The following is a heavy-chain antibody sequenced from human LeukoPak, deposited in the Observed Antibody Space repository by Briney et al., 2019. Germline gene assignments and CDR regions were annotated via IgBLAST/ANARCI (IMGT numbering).Heavy chain of an antibody. CDR2: IYSGGGT. J-gene: IGHJ4*02. D-gene: IGHD5-24*01. Sequence: GGSLRLSCAASGFTVSSYYMSWVRQAPGKGLEWVSIIYSGGGTYYADSVKGRFTISRDNSKNTLYLQMNSLRDEDTAVYYCAQAWRWLQLNYWGQGTLVTVSS. V-gene: IGHV3-53*05. CDR1: GFTVSSYY. CDR3: AQAWRWLQLNY.